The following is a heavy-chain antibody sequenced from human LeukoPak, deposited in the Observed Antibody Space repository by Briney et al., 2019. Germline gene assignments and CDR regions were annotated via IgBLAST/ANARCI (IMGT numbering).Heavy chain of an antibody. CDR3: AKGLYDWLSDTDY. Sequence: GGSLRLSCAASGFTFSSYAMSWVRQAPGKGLEWVSAISGSGGSTYYADSVKGRFTISGDNSKDTLYLQMNSLRVEDTAVYYCAKGLYDWLSDTDYWGQGTLVSVYS. D-gene: IGHD3-9*01. CDR2: ISGSGGST. J-gene: IGHJ4*02. V-gene: IGHV3-23*01. CDR1: GFTFSSYA.